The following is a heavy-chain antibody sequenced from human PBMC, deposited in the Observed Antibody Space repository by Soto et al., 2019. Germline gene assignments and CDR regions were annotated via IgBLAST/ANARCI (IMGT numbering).Heavy chain of an antibody. V-gene: IGHV1-18*01. CDR2: IKTYNGNT. J-gene: IGHJ6*01. CDR3: AMVDVYVTPSPQDV. D-gene: IGHD3-16*01. Sequence: QVQLVQSGAEVKNPGASVKVSCKASGYTFTRYGIGWARQAPGQGLEWMGWIKTYNGNTNYAQNVQGRVTLTTDTSTSTAYMELSSLRSNNTAIYDCAMVDVYVTPSPQDVW. CDR1: GYTFTRYG.